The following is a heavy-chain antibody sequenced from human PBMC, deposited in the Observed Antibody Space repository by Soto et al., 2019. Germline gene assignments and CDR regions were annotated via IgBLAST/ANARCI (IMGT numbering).Heavy chain of an antibody. J-gene: IGHJ4*02. V-gene: IGHV1-18*01. CDR2: ISAYKGDT. D-gene: IGHD3-16*01. CDR3: ARVACEFCHLDY. CDR1: DYTFTSYG. Sequence: QVQLVQSEAEVKKPGASVKVSCEASDYTFTSYGISWVRQAPGQGLEWMGWISAYKGDTNYAQNLQGRVIMTTDTSTSTAYMELSTLRSDDTAVYYCARVACEFCHLDYWGQGALVSVSS.